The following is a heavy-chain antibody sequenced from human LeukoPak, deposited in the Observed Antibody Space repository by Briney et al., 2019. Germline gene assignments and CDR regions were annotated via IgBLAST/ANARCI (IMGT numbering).Heavy chain of an antibody. V-gene: IGHV3-7*01. Sequence: GGSLRLSCAASGFTFSSYWMSWVRQAPGKGLEWVASIKQDGSEKYYVDSVKGRFTISRDNAKNSLYLQMNSLRDEDTAVYYCAKVGGGSTLPVVGGQGTLVTVSS. CDR2: IKQDGSEK. J-gene: IGHJ1*01. CDR1: GFTFSSYW. CDR3: AKVGGGSTLPVV. D-gene: IGHD2-15*01.